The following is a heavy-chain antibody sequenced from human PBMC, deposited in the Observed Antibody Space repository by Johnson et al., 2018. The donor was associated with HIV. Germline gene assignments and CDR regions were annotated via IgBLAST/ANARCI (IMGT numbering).Heavy chain of an antibody. CDR2: ISYDAINK. J-gene: IGHJ3*02. V-gene: IGHV3-30*04. CDR3: AKEGSRGTVTQAPDAFDI. CDR1: GFRFSSYA. D-gene: IGHD4-17*01. Sequence: VQLVESGGGVVQPGRSLRLSCVASGFRFSSYAVHWVRQAPGKGLEWVAVISYDAINKYYGDSVKGRFTISRVNSKNMLYLQMNSLRVEDTAVYYCAKEGSRGTVTQAPDAFDIWGQGTVVTVSS.